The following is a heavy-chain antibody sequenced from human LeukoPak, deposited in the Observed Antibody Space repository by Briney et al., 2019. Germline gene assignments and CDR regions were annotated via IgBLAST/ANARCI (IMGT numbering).Heavy chain of an antibody. Sequence: PGGSLRLSCAASGFTFSTYWMHWVRQAPGKGLVWVSTSNSDGSNTFYADSVKGRFTISRDNAKNTLYLQMSSLRVEDTAVYYCASLAYGPDYWGQGTLVTVSS. CDR1: GFTFSTYW. D-gene: IGHD3-10*01. J-gene: IGHJ4*02. CDR2: SNSDGSNT. V-gene: IGHV3-74*01. CDR3: ASLAYGPDY.